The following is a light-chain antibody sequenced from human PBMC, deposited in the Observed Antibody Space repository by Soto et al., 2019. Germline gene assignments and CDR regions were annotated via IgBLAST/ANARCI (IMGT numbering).Light chain of an antibody. J-gene: IGLJ2*01. CDR3: TSYSSSSPVL. V-gene: IGLV2-14*01. CDR1: SSDVGAYNY. CDR2: EVT. Sequence: QSALTQPASVSGSLGQSITISCTGTSSDVGAYNYVSWYQQHPDKAPKLLIFEVTNRPSGVSGRFSGSKSGITASLSISGLQPEDEEDYYCTSYSSSSPVLFGGGTKLTVL.